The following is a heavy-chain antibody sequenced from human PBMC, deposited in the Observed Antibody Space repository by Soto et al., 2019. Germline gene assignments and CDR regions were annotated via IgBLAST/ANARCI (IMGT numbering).Heavy chain of an antibody. CDR3: ARRSYGDLDY. CDR2: IYYSGST. Sequence: ASETLSLTCTVSGGSISSSSYYWGWIRQPPGKGLEWIGSIYYSGSTYYNPSLKSRVTISVDTSKNQFSLKLSSVTAADTAVYYCARRSYGDLDYWGQGTLVTVSS. D-gene: IGHD4-17*01. J-gene: IGHJ4*02. CDR1: GGSISSSSYY. V-gene: IGHV4-39*01.